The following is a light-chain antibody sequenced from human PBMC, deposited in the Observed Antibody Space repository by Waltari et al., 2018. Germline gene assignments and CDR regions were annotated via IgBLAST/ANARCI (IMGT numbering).Light chain of an antibody. CDR3: QQYYTTPIT. V-gene: IGKV4-1*01. Sequence: DIVMTQSPDSLAVSLGERATINCKSSQSVLHHSNNKNFLGWYQQKSGQPPKLLIYWASTRESGVPDRFSGSGSGTDFTLTISSLQAEDVAVYYCQQYYTTPITFGQGTRLEIK. J-gene: IGKJ5*01. CDR1: QSVLHHSNNKNF. CDR2: WAS.